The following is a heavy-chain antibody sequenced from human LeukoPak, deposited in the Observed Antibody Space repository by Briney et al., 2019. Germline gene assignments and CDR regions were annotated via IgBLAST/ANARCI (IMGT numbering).Heavy chain of an antibody. D-gene: IGHD5-24*01. CDR3: ARDLLGRWLQFWFDP. J-gene: IGHJ5*02. CDR2: ISYDGSNK. V-gene: IGHV3-30*04. Sequence: GRSLRLSCAASGFTFSSYAMRWVRQAPGKGLEWVAVISYDGSNKYYADSVKGRFTISRDNSTNTLYLQMNSLRAEDTAVYYCARDLLGRWLQFWFDPWGQGTLVTLSS. CDR1: GFTFSSYA.